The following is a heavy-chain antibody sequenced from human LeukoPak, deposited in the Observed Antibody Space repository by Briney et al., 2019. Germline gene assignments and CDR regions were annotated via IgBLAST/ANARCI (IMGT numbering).Heavy chain of an antibody. CDR2: INPNSGGT. D-gene: IGHD2-21*02. J-gene: IGHJ4*02. CDR1: GYTFTGYW. V-gene: IGHV1-2*02. CDR3: ASVAYCGGDCYHLFDY. Sequence: ASVKVSCKAFGYTFTGYWMHWVRQAPGQGPEWMGWINPNSGGTNYAQKFQGRVTMTRDTSISTAYMELSRLRSDDTAVYYCASVAYCGGDCYHLFDYWGQGTLVTVSS.